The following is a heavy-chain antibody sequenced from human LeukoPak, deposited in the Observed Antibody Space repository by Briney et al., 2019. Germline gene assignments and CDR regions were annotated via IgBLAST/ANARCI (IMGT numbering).Heavy chain of an antibody. CDR1: GGSISGYY. Sequence: SETLSLTCTVSGGSISGYYWTWIRQPPGKGLEWIGYIYYSGDTNYNPSLKSRITISVDTSENQFSLELSSVTAADTAVYYCARIPTYHYGSGSYSPYNWFDPWGQGTLVTVSS. CDR3: ARIPTYHYGSGSYSPYNWFDP. D-gene: IGHD3-10*01. V-gene: IGHV4-59*01. CDR2: IYYSGDT. J-gene: IGHJ5*02.